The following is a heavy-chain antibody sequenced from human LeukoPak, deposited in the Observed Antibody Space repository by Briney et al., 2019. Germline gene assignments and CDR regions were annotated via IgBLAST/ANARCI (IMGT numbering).Heavy chain of an antibody. V-gene: IGHV3-30*03. D-gene: IGHD6-13*01. CDR2: ISYDGSNK. CDR3: ARFQSSSWRNY. CDR1: GFTFSSYG. J-gene: IGHJ4*02. Sequence: GGSLRPSCAASGFTFSSYGMHWVRQAPGKGLEWVAVISYDGSNKYYADSVKGRFTISRDNSKNTLYLQMNSLRAEDTAVYYCARFQSSSWRNYWGQGTLVTVSS.